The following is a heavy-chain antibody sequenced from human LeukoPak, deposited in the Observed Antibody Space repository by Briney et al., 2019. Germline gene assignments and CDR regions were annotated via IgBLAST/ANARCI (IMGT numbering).Heavy chain of an antibody. CDR3: ACGSHDY. CDR2: IKPNSGGT. V-gene: IGHV1-2*02. D-gene: IGHD1-26*01. CDR1: GHTFTGYY. J-gene: IGHJ4*02. Sequence: ASVKVSCKASGHTFTGYYMNWVRQAPGQGLEWMGWIKPNSGGTHYAQKFQGRVTMTRDTSISTAYMELSRLRSDDTAVYYCACGSHDYWGQGTLVTVSS.